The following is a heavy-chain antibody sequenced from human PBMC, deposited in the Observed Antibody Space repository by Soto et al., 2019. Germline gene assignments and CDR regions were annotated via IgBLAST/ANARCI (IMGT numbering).Heavy chain of an antibody. D-gene: IGHD1-26*01. CDR1: GGSFSGYY. CDR2: INHSGST. CDR3: PRGKGDY. Sequence: QVQLQQWGAGLLKPSETLSLTCAVYGGSFSGYYWSWIRQPPGKGLEWIGEINHSGSTNYNPSLKRRVSVSVDASKNQFSLKLSSVSAAATAVYYCPRGKGDYRGQGTMVTVSS. V-gene: IGHV4-34*01. J-gene: IGHJ4*02.